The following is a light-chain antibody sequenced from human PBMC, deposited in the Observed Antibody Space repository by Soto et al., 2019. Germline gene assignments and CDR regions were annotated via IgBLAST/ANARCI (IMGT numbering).Light chain of an antibody. J-gene: IGKJ1*01. Sequence: DIQMSQSPSTLSASVGDRVTITCRASQSIRTWLAWFQQKPGKAPKLLISDASSLESGVPARFSGRGSRTEFTLTISSLQPDDFATYYCQQYNSDLWTFGQGTKIEI. CDR1: QSIRTW. V-gene: IGKV1-5*01. CDR3: QQYNSDLWT. CDR2: DAS.